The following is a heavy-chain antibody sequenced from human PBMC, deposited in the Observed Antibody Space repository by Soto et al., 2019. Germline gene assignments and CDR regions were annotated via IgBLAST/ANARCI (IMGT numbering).Heavy chain of an antibody. CDR3: AGTTSHQWYYMDV. CDR2: TYYRSRWYN. CDR1: GDSVSSNSAA. V-gene: IGHV6-1*01. D-gene: IGHD1-7*01. J-gene: IGHJ6*03. Sequence: SQTLSLTCAISGDSVSSNSAAWNWIRLSPSRGLEWLARTYYRSRWYNDYAVSVRSRITVNPDTSKNQFSLQLTSVTPEDTAVYYCAGTTSHQWYYMDVWGKGTTATVSS.